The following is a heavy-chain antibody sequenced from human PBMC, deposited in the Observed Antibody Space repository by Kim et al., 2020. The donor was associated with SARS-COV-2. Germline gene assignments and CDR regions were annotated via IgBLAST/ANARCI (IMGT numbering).Heavy chain of an antibody. V-gene: IGHV4-39*01. J-gene: IGHJ6*02. Sequence: GSPYHNRSLKSRVTISVDTSKTQFSLRLSSVTAADTAVYYCARQYYGMDVWGQGTTVTVSS. CDR2: GSP. CDR3: ARQYYGMDV.